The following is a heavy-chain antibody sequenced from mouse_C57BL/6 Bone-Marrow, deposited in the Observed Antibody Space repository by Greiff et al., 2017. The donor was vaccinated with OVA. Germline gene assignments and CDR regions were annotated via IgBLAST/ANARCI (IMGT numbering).Heavy chain of an antibody. CDR1: GFTFSSYA. J-gene: IGHJ3*01. Sequence: EVQVVESGGGLVKPGGSLKLSCAASGFTFSSYAMSWVRQTPEKRLEWVATISDGGSYTYYPDTVKGRFTISRDNAKNNLYLQMSHLKSEDTAMYYCAREKPPWFAYWGQGTLVTVSA. CDR2: ISDGGSYT. V-gene: IGHV5-4*01. CDR3: AREKPPWFAY.